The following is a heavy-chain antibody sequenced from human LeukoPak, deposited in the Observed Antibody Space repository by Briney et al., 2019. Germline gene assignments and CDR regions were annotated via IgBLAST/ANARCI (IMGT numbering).Heavy chain of an antibody. D-gene: IGHD3-3*01. V-gene: IGHV3-7*01. CDR1: GFTFSSYW. CDR2: IKQDGSEK. J-gene: IGHJ4*02. CDR3: ARVSTYYDFWSGYTQYYFDY. Sequence: GGSLRLSCAASGFTFSSYWMSWVRQAPGKGLEGVANIKQDGSEKYNLDSVKGRFTISRDNAKNSLYLQMNSLRAEDTAVYYCARVSTYYDFWSGYTQYYFDYWGQGALVTVSS.